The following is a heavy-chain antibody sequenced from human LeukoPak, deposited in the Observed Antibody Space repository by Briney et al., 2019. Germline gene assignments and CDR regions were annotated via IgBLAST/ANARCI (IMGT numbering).Heavy chain of an antibody. CDR2: IYFGGKT. CDR1: GASISSSGFY. J-gene: IGHJ4*02. D-gene: IGHD6-19*01. CDR3: ARHSSGWYIDY. V-gene: IGHV4-39*01. Sequence: SQTLSLTCAVSGASISSSGFYWGWVRQPPGMGLEWIASIYFGGKTFYNPSLKSCVTISVDTSKNQLSLKLSSVTAADTAVYYCARHSSGWYIDYWGQGTLVTVSS.